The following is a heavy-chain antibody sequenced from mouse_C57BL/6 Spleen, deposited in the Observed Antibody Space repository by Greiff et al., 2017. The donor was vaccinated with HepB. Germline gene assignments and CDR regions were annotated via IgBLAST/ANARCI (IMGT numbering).Heavy chain of an antibody. J-gene: IGHJ2*01. CDR3: AREEGKHFDY. CDR2: INPGSGGT. V-gene: IGHV1-54*01. Sequence: VQLQQSGAELVRPGTSVKVSCKASGYAFTNYLIEWVKQRPGQGLEWIGVINPGSGGTNYNEKFKGKATLTADKSSSTAYMQLSSLTSEDSAVYFCAREEGKHFDYWGQGTTLTVSS. CDR1: GYAFTNYL.